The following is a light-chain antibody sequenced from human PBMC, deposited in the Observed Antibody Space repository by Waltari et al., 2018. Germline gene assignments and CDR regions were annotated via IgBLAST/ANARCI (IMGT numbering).Light chain of an antibody. Sequence: DIQMTQSPSSLSASVGDRVTITCQASQDISNYLTWYQQKPGKAPKLLIYDASNLEPGVPSRFSGSGSGTDFTFPISSLQPEDIATYYCQQYDNLLFTFGPGTKVDIK. CDR1: QDISNY. V-gene: IGKV1-33*01. CDR3: QQYDNLLFT. J-gene: IGKJ3*01. CDR2: DAS.